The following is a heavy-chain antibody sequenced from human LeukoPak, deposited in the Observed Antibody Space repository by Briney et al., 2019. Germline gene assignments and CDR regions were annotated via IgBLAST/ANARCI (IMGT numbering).Heavy chain of an antibody. CDR1: GFTFSSYS. CDR2: ISSSISYI. CDR3: ARSGGSFYDY. D-gene: IGHD2-15*01. Sequence: GGSLRLSCAASGFTFSSYSMDWVRQAPGKGLEWVSSISSSISYIYYADSVKGRFTISRDNAKNSLYLQMNSLRAEDTAVYYCARSGGSFYDYWGQGTQVTVSS. J-gene: IGHJ4*02. V-gene: IGHV3-21*01.